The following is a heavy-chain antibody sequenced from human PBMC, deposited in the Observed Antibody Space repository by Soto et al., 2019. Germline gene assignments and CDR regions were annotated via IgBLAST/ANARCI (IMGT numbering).Heavy chain of an antibody. V-gene: IGHV3-49*03. CDR3: TRDNLDCSSTSCYLGWFDP. D-gene: IGHD2-2*01. J-gene: IGHJ5*02. Sequence: GSLRLACTASGLTFFDYAISCFRHSPFKWLEWVGFIRSKAYGGTTEYAASVKGRFTISRDDSKSIAYLQMNSLKTEDTAVYYCTRDNLDCSSTSCYLGWFDPWGQGTLVTVSS. CDR1: GLTFFDYA. CDR2: IRSKAYGGTT.